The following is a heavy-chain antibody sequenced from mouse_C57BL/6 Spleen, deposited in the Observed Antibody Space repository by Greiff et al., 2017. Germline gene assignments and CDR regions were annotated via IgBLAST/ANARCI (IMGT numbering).Heavy chain of an antibody. CDR2: IDPSDIET. V-gene: IGHV1-52*01. D-gene: IGHD4-1*01. CDR3: ARERLGRNYAMDY. J-gene: IGHJ4*01. CDR1: GYTFTSYW. Sequence: VQLQQPGAELVRPGSSVKLSCKASGYTFTSYWMHWVKQRPIQGLEWIGNIDPSDIETHYNQKFKDKATLTVDKSSSTAYMQLSSLTSEDSAVYYCARERLGRNYAMDYWGQGTSVTVSS.